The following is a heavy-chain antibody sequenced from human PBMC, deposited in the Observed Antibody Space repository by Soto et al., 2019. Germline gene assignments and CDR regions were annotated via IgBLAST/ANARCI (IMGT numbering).Heavy chain of an antibody. D-gene: IGHD2-15*01. CDR1: GYSFTSYW. J-gene: IGHJ4*02. Sequence: PGESLKISCKGSGYSFTSYWISWVRQMPGKGLEWMGRIDPSDSYTNYSPSFQGHVTISADKSISTAYLQWSSLKASDTAMYYCARGWPICSGGSCYPFDYWGQGTLVTVSS. CDR2: IDPSDSYT. CDR3: ARGWPICSGGSCYPFDY. V-gene: IGHV5-10-1*01.